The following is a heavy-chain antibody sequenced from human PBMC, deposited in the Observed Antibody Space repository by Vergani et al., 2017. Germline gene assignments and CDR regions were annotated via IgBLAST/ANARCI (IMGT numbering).Heavy chain of an antibody. CDR3: ARVLSEGYYYDSSGYWPFDY. V-gene: IGHV1-2*02. Sequence: QVQLVQSGAEVKKPGASVKVSCKASGYTFTGYYMHWVRQAPGQGLEWMGWINPNSGGTNYAQKFQGRVTMTRDTSISTAYMELSRLRSDDTAVYYCARVLSEGYYYDSSGYWPFDYWGQGTLVTVSS. D-gene: IGHD3-22*01. CDR2: INPNSGGT. CDR1: GYTFTGYY. J-gene: IGHJ4*02.